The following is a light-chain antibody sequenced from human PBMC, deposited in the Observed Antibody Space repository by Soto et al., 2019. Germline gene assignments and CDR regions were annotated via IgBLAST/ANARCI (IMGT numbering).Light chain of an antibody. CDR2: RAS. Sequence: EIVVTQSPGTLSLSPGERATLSCRASQSSSNNYFAWYQQKPGQAPSLLVSRASARAPNLEARFSGSGAGTDCTFTISSLEPEDIAVDYCQQYGSSPPYTFGQATKLQIK. CDR1: QSSSNNY. J-gene: IGKJ2*01. CDR3: QQYGSSPPYT. V-gene: IGKV3-20*01.